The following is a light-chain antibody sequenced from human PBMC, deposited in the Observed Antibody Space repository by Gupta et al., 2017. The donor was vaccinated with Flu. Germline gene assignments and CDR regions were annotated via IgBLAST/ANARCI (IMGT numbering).Light chain of an antibody. Sequence: DIQMTQSPSTLSASVGDTVTITCRASQSISSWLAWYQQKPGKAPKILIYKASSLEGGVPSRFSGSGSVTEFTLTISSLQPDDFATYYCQQYESNWTFGQGTKVEIK. V-gene: IGKV1-5*03. J-gene: IGKJ1*01. CDR3: QQYESNWT. CDR2: KAS. CDR1: QSISSW.